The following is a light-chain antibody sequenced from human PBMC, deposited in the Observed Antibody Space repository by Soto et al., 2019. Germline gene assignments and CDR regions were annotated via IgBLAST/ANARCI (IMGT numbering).Light chain of an antibody. V-gene: IGKV3-11*01. CDR1: QSVANY. CDR3: QQRGSWPPLT. J-gene: IGKJ4*01. CDR2: DSS. Sequence: EVVLTQSPATLSLSPGERATLSCRASQSVANYIAWYQKRPGQSPRLLIYDSSNRAPGIPARFTGSGSGTDFTLTISSLEPEDFAVYYCQQRGSWPPLTFGGGTKVEIK.